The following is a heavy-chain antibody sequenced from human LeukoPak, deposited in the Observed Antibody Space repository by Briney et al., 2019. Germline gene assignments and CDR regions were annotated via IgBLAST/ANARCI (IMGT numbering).Heavy chain of an antibody. CDR3: ARDHGGYGGY. CDR2: ISSSSSYI. CDR1: GFTFSSYS. D-gene: IGHD5-12*01. V-gene: IGHV3-21*01. J-gene: IGHJ4*02. Sequence: GGSLRLSCAASGFTFSSYSMNWVRQAPGKGLEWFSSISSSSSYIYYADSVKGRFTISRDNAKNSLYLQMNSLRAEDTAVYYCARDHGGYGGYWGQGTLVTVSS.